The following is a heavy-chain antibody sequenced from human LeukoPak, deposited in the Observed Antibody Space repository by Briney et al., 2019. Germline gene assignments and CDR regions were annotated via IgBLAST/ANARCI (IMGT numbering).Heavy chain of an antibody. CDR3: ARENAYYDFWSGTGDYYYGMDV. J-gene: IGHJ6*02. V-gene: IGHV1-46*01. D-gene: IGHD3-3*01. CDR2: INPSGGST. Sequence: GASVKVSCKASGYTFTSYYMHWVRQAPGQRLEWMGIINPSGGSTSYAQKFQGRVTMTRDTSTSTVYMELSSLRSEDTAVYYCARENAYYDFWSGTGDYYYGMDVWGQGTTVTVSS. CDR1: GYTFTSYY.